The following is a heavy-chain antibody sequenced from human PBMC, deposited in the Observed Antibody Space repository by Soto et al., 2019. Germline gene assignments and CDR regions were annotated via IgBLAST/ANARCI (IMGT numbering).Heavy chain of an antibody. CDR1: GFSLSTSGVG. J-gene: IGHJ5*02. Sequence: QITLKESGPTLVKPTQTLTLTCTFSGFSLSTSGVGVGWIRQPPGKALEWLALIYWDDDKRYSPSLKSRLTVTKDPSKTQVVLTMTNMDPVDTATYYCAHRRSTYYYDRTFDPWGQGTLVTVSS. D-gene: IGHD3-22*01. CDR2: IYWDDDK. V-gene: IGHV2-5*02. CDR3: AHRRSTYYYDRTFDP.